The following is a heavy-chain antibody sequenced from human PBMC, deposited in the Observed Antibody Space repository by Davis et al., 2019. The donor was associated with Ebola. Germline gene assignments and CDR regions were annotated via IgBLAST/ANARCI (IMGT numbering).Heavy chain of an antibody. J-gene: IGHJ4*02. CDR2: IYHSGST. CDR1: CGSISSSNW. D-gene: IGHD6-13*01. V-gene: IGHV4-4*02. CDR3: AKTKQQLEYFDY. Sequence: MPSETLSPTCPVSCGSISSSNWWSWVRQPPGKGVGWIGEIYHSGSTNYNPSLKSRVTISVDKSKNQFSLNLNSVTAADTAVYYCAKTKQQLEYFDYWGQGTLVTVSS.